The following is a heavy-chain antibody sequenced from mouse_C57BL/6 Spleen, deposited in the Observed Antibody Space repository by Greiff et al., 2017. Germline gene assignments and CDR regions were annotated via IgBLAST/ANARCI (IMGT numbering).Heavy chain of an antibody. CDR3: ARRDYGSSYYAMGY. CDR1: GYTFTSYW. CDR2: IDPSDSYT. Sequence: QVQLQQPGAELVMPGASVKLSCKASGYTFTSYWMHWVKQRPGQGLEWIGEIDPSDSYTNYNQKFKGKSTLTVDKSSSTAYMQLSSLTSEDSAVYYCARRDYGSSYYAMGYWGQGTSVTVSS. V-gene: IGHV1-69*01. J-gene: IGHJ4*01. D-gene: IGHD1-1*01.